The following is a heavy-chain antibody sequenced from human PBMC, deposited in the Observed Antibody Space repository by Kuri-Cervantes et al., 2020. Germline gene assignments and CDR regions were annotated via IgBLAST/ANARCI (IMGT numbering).Heavy chain of an antibody. Sequence: GGSLRLSCAASGFTFSDNWLSWVRQAPGKGLEWVANTNQDGSEKYYVDSVKGRFTISRDNAKNSLFLQMNSLRPEDTAVYYCAREASYCDDYWGQGTLVTVSS. V-gene: IGHV3-7*04. CDR2: TNQDGSEK. D-gene: IGHD2-21*02. CDR3: AREASYCDDY. J-gene: IGHJ4*02. CDR1: GFTFSDNW.